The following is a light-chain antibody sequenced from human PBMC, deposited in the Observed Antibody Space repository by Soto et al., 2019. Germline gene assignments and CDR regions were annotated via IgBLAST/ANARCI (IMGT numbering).Light chain of an antibody. CDR1: SSDVGSYNL. CDR2: EGS. V-gene: IGLV2-23*01. CDR3: CSYAGSSTFYV. Sequence: SDLTQPASVSGSPGQSITISCTGTSSDVGSYNLVSWYQQHPGKAPKLMIYEGSKRPSGVSNRFSGSKSGNTASLTISGFQAEDEADYYCCSYAGSSTFYVFGTGTKVTVL. J-gene: IGLJ1*01.